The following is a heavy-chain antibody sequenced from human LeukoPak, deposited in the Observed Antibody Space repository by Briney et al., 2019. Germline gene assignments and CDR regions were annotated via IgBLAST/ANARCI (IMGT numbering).Heavy chain of an antibody. CDR3: ASATLRCSGGSCYEMDV. D-gene: IGHD2-15*01. V-gene: IGHV3-30*04. CDR1: GFAFSNYA. J-gene: IGHJ6*04. Sequence: PGGSLRLSCAASGFAFSNYAMYWVRQALGKGLEWVALISNDGKYKYYADSVKGRFTISRDSSKNALYVQMNSLRAEDTAVYYCASATLRCSGGSCYEMDVWGKGTTVTVSS. CDR2: ISNDGKYK.